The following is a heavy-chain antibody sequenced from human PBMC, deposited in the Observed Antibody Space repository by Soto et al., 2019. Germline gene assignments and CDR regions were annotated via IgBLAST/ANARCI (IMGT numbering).Heavy chain of an antibody. V-gene: IGHV3-9*01. D-gene: IGHD3-16*01. Sequence: EVQLVESGGGLVQPGRSLRLSCAASGFTFDDHAMHWVRQGPGKGLEWVSGISWNSGSIGYADSVKGRFTISRDNAKKSLDMQMNSLRPEDTAVYYWAKDSGGGVGLFDFWGQGTLVTASS. CDR2: ISWNSGSI. CDR1: GFTFDDHA. CDR3: AKDSGGGVGLFDF. J-gene: IGHJ4*02.